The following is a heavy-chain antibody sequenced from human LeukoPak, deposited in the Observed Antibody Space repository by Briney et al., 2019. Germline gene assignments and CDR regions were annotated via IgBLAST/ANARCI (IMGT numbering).Heavy chain of an antibody. J-gene: IGHJ6*02. CDR1: GFTFSSYS. D-gene: IGHD3-22*01. CDR3: AGDYGAPYYYDSSGPECMDV. Sequence: GGSLRLSCAASGFTFSSYSMNWVRQAPGKGLEWVSSISSSSSYIYYADSVKGRFTISRDNAKNSLYLQMNSLRAEDTAVYYCAGDYGAPYYYDSSGPECMDVWGQGTTVTVSS. V-gene: IGHV3-21*01. CDR2: ISSSSSYI.